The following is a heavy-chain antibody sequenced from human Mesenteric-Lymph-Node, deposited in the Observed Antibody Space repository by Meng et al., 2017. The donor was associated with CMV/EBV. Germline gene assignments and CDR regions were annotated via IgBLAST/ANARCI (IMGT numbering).Heavy chain of an antibody. CDR1: GVSVTSGAYH. D-gene: IGHD2/OR15-2a*01. CDR3: AKSRSSTPGIVDD. V-gene: IGHV4-61*08. CDR2: IYGTGIT. Sequence: GAVPGLGKPSETLSLTCIVSGVSVTSGAYHWSWFRQSPGKGLEWIGYIYGTGITIYNPSLKSRVTILLETSKNQFSLKLNSVTTADTAVYYCAKSRSSTPGIVDDWGQGTLVTVSS. J-gene: IGHJ4*02.